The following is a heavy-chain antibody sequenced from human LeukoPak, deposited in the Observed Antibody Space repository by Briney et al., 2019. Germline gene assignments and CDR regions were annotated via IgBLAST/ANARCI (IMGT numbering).Heavy chain of an antibody. J-gene: IGHJ5*02. CDR1: GFTVSSYA. CDR2: ISGSGGST. D-gene: IGHD3-22*01. CDR3: ASSAHDSSGYYYYWFDP. Sequence: GGSLRLSCAASGFTVSSYAMSWVRQAPGKGLEWVSAISGSGGSTYYADSVKGRFTISRDNSKNTLYLQMNSLRAEDTAVYYCASSAHDSSGYYYYWFDPWGQGTLVTVSS. V-gene: IGHV3-23*01.